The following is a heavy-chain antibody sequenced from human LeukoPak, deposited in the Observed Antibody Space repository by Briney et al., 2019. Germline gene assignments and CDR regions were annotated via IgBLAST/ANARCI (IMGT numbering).Heavy chain of an antibody. CDR1: GFTFSSYA. J-gene: IGHJ4*02. Sequence: PGGSLRLSCAASGFTFSSYAMSWVRQAPGEGLEWVSAISGSGGSTYYADSVKGRFTISRDNSKNTLYLQMNSLRAEDTAVYYCAKYGDIAVAGILFDYWGQGTLVTVSS. CDR3: AKYGDIAVAGILFDY. CDR2: ISGSGGST. D-gene: IGHD6-19*01. V-gene: IGHV3-23*01.